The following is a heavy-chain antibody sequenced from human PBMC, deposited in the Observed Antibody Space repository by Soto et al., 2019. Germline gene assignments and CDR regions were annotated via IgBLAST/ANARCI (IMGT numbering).Heavy chain of an antibody. J-gene: IGHJ4*02. D-gene: IGHD1-26*01. CDR2: ISGSGMTT. Sequence: GGSLRLSCAASGFTFSSYTMTWVRQTPGKGLEWVSVISGSGMTTYYADSVKGRFTMSRDNSKDTLYLQMNSLRAEDTAVYYCAKLPSPRIVGVDFFFEFWGQGTLVTVSS. V-gene: IGHV3-23*01. CDR1: GFTFSSYT. CDR3: AKLPSPRIVGVDFFFEF.